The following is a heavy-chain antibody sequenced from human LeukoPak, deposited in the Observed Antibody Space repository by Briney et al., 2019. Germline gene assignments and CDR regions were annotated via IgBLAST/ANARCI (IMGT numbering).Heavy chain of an antibody. CDR3: ANLRGYSYGAGDY. CDR2: IYYSGST. D-gene: IGHD5-18*01. J-gene: IGHJ4*02. CDR1: GGSISSYY. V-gene: IGHV4-59*12. Sequence: SETLSLTCTVSGGSISSYYWSWIRQPPGKGLESIGYIYYSGSTNYNPSLKSRVTISVDTSKNQFSLKLSSVTAADTAVYYCANLRGYSYGAGDYWGQGTLVTVSS.